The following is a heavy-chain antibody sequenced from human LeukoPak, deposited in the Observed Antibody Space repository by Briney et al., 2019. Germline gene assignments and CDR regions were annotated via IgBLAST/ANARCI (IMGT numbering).Heavy chain of an antibody. V-gene: IGHV1-69*04. CDR3: ARGKRAGYSSSWLHFDY. Sequence: SVKVSCKASGGTFSSYAISWVRQAPGQGLEWMGRIIPILGIANYAQKFQGRVTITADKYTSTAYMELSSLRSEDTAVYYCARGKRAGYSSSWLHFDYWGQGTLVTVSS. CDR1: GGTFSSYA. J-gene: IGHJ4*02. CDR2: IIPILGIA. D-gene: IGHD6-13*01.